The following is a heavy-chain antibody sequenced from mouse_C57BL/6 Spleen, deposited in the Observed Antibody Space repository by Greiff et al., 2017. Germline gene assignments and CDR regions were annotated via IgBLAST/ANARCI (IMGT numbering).Heavy chain of an antibody. CDR1: GYTFTGYW. Sequence: QVQLQQSGAELMKPGASVKLSCKATGYTFTGYWIEWVKQRPGHGLEWIGEILPGSGSTNYNEKFKGKATFTADTSSNTAYMQLSSLTTEDSAIXYCARSGYDYDGGFYDYAMDYWGQGTSVTVSS. V-gene: IGHV1-9*01. J-gene: IGHJ4*01. D-gene: IGHD2-4*01. CDR2: ILPGSGST. CDR3: ARSGYDYDGGFYDYAMDY.